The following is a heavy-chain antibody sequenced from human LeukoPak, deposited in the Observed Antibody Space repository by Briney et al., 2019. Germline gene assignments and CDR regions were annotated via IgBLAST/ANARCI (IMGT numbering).Heavy chain of an antibody. CDR2: IYYSGST. D-gene: IGHD2-2*01. Sequence: SETLSLTCAVYGGSFSGYYWSWIRQPPGKGLEWIGYIYYSGSTNYNPSLKSRVTISVDTSKNQFSLKLSSVTAADTAVYYCARVGVPAAQYYFDYWGQGTLVTVSS. V-gene: IGHV4-59*01. CDR1: GGSFSGYY. CDR3: ARVGVPAAQYYFDY. J-gene: IGHJ4*02.